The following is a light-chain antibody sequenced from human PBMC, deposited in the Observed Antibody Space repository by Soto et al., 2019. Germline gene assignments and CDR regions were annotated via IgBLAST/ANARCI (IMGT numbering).Light chain of an antibody. V-gene: IGKV3-15*01. Sequence: EIVMTQSPATLSVSPGERATLSCRASQSVSSNLAWYQQKPGQAPRLLIYGASTRATGIPARFNGSGSGTEFTLTISSLQSEDFAVYYCQQYNNWPVTFGGGTKVEIK. CDR2: GAS. CDR1: QSVSSN. J-gene: IGKJ4*01. CDR3: QQYNNWPVT.